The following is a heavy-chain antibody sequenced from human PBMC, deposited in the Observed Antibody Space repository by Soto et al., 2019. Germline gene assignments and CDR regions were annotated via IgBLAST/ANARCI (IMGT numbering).Heavy chain of an antibody. Sequence: EEQLLESGGGLIQPGGSVRLSCAASGFAFYNYAMAWVRPAPGKGLEWVSGISDSGISIYYTDSVKGRCTTSRDNSKNTLLLQMDSLRGEDTALYYCAKDARRTGLLVQWVRWGQGTLVTVSS. CDR2: ISDSGISI. J-gene: IGHJ4*02. V-gene: IGHV3-23*01. CDR3: AKDARRTGLLVQWVR. CDR1: GFAFYNYA. D-gene: IGHD5-12*01.